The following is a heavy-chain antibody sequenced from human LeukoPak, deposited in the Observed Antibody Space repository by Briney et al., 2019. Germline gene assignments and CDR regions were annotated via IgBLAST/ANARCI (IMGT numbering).Heavy chain of an antibody. D-gene: IGHD5-12*01. CDR2: INHSGST. CDR1: GGSFSGYY. J-gene: IGHJ6*03. Sequence: PSETLSLTCAVYGGSFSGYYWSWIRQPPGKGLKWIGEINHSGSTNYNPSLKSRVTISVDTSKNQFSLKLSSVTAADTAVYYCARLRCEGDYYYYYYYMDVGGKGTTVTVSS. V-gene: IGHV4-34*01. CDR3: ARLRCEGDYYYYYYYMDV.